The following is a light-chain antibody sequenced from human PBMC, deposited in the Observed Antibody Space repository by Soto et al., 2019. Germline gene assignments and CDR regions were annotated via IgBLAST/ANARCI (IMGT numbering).Light chain of an antibody. J-gene: IGLJ1*01. CDR2: DVS. CDR1: SSDVGGYNY. V-gene: IGLV2-11*01. CDR3: YSYAGNFYV. Sequence: QSALTQPRSVSGSPGQSVTISCTGTSSDVGGYNYVSWYQQHPGKVPKLMIYDVSKRPSGVPDRFSGSKSGNTASLTISGLQAEDEADYYCYSYAGNFYVFGTGTKVTVL.